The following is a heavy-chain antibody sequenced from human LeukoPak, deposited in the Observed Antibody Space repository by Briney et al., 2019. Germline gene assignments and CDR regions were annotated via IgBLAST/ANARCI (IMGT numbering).Heavy chain of an antibody. CDR2: IIPFLGIA. D-gene: IGHD5-18*01. Sequence: ASVKVSCKASGGTFSSYTISWVRQAPGQGLEWMGRIIPFLGIANYAQKFQGRVTITADKSTSTAYMELSSLRSEDTAVYYCARDGDTAMYYFDYWGQGTLVTVSS. J-gene: IGHJ4*02. CDR1: GGTFSSYT. V-gene: IGHV1-69*04. CDR3: ARDGDTAMYYFDY.